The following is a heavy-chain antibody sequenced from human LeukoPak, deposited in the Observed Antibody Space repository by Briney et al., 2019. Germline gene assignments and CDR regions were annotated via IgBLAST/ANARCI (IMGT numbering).Heavy chain of an antibody. D-gene: IGHD3-9*01. CDR3: AKEDSILTGYYPN. CDR1: GFTFSSYA. CDR2: IWYDGSNK. J-gene: IGHJ4*02. V-gene: IGHV3-33*06. Sequence: GGSLRLSCAASGFTFSSYAMHWVRQAPGKGLEWVAVIWYDGSNKYYADSVKGRFTISRDNSKNTLYLQMNSLRAEDTDVYYCAKEDSILTGYYPNWGQGTLVTVSS.